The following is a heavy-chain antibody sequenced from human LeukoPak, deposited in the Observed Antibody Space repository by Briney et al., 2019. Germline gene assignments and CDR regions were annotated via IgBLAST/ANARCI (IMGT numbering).Heavy chain of an antibody. Sequence: GGSLRLSCVGSGFTFDSYAISWVRQAPGEGLEWVSSASGVGEHTYYADSVKGRFTITRDNSKKTLYLQMSGLRVEDTAMYYCVKDPRDTYGTNWFVSWGQGTLLIVSS. CDR3: VKDPRDTYGTNWFVS. J-gene: IGHJ5*01. CDR2: ASGVGEHT. D-gene: IGHD2-21*01. V-gene: IGHV3-23*01. CDR1: GFTFDSYA.